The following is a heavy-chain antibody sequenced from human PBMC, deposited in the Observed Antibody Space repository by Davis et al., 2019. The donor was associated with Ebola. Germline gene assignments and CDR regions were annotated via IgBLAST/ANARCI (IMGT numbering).Heavy chain of an antibody. CDR1: GFTFGDYA. CDR3: TRDLPGYCSGGSCYFPFPGYYGMDV. CDR2: IRSKAYGGTT. Sequence: GGSLRLSCTASGFTFGDYAMSWVRQAPGKGLEWVGFIRSKAYGGTTEYAASVKGRFTISRDDSKSIAYLQMNSLKTEETAVYYCTRDLPGYCSGGSCYFPFPGYYGMDVWGQGTTVTVSS. V-gene: IGHV3-49*04. D-gene: IGHD2-15*01. J-gene: IGHJ6*02.